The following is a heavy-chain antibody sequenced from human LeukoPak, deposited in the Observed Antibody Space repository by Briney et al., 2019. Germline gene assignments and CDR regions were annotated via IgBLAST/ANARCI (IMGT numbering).Heavy chain of an antibody. Sequence: PSETLSLTCTVSGGSIGSYYWSWIRQPPGKGLEWIGYIYSSGSTNYNPSLKSRVTISLDTCKNQFSLKLSFVTAADTAVYYCARGVAAPGTGGLSWFDPWGQGTLVTVSS. J-gene: IGHJ5*02. CDR1: GGSIGSYY. V-gene: IGHV4-59*01. CDR3: ARGVAAPGTGGLSWFDP. D-gene: IGHD6-13*01. CDR2: IYSSGST.